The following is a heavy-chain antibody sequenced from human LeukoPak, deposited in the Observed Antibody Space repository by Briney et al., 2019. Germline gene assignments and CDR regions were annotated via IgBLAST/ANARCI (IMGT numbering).Heavy chain of an antibody. CDR1: GYTFTSYG. J-gene: IGHJ3*02. CDR2: ISAYNGNT. D-gene: IGHD3-22*01. V-gene: IGHV1-18*01. Sequence: GASVKVSCKASGYTFTSYGISWVRQAPGQGLEWMGWISAYNGNTNYAQKLQGRVTMTTDTSTSTAYMELRSLRSDDTAVYYRARHPDYYDSSGYLNDAFDIWGQGTMVTVSS. CDR3: ARHPDYYDSSGYLNDAFDI.